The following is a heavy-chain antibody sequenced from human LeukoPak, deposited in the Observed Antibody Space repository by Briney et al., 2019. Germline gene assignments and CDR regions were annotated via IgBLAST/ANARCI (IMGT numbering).Heavy chain of an antibody. D-gene: IGHD5-24*01. CDR2: ISSSGSTI. V-gene: IGHV3-48*03. Sequence: GGSLRLSCVASGFTFSNLAMGWVRQAPGKGLEWVSYISSSGSTIYYADSVKGRFTISRDNAKNSLYLQMNSLRAEDTAVYYCARDQGWLQFRDYYGMDVWGQGTTVTVSS. CDR1: GFTFSNLA. CDR3: ARDQGWLQFRDYYGMDV. J-gene: IGHJ6*02.